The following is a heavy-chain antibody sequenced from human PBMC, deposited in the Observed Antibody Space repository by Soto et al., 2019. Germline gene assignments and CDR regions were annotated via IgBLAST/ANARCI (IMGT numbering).Heavy chain of an antibody. CDR1: GGSFSGYY. CDR3: ARGLGSSSWYVY. CDR2: INHSGST. V-gene: IGHV4-34*01. J-gene: IGHJ4*02. Sequence: PSETLSLTCAVYGGSFSGYYWSWIRQPPGKGLEWIGEINHSGSTNYNPSLKSRVTISVDTSKNQFSLKLSSVTAADTAVYYCARGLGSSSWYVYWGQGTLVTVSS. D-gene: IGHD6-13*01.